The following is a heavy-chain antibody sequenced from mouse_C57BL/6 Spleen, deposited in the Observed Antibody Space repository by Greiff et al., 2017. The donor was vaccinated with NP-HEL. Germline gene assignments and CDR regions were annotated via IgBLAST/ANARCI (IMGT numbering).Heavy chain of an antibody. J-gene: IGHJ4*01. Sequence: VQLQQSGPELVKPGASVKIPCQASGYTFTDYHMDGVKQSHGKSLEWIGDSNPNNGGTIYNQKFKGKATLTVDKASSTAYMELRSLTSEYTAVYYCARSSNYAMDYWGEGTSVTVSS. CDR3: ARSSNYAMDY. CDR1: GYTFTDYH. CDR2: SNPNNGGT. V-gene: IGHV1-18*01. D-gene: IGHD2-10*02.